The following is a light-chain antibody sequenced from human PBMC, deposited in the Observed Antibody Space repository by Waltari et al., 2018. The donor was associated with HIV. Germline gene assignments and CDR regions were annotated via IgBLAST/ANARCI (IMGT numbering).Light chain of an antibody. CDR3: SSWDSTRSAWV. Sequence: QSRLSLPPPASQTLRQTAILTCPGASNHARSPGGLCFQQHRGRPPKLLSYMTNGRPSGVSGRFSASRSGDTAYLSISSLESEDEAYYFCSSWDSTRSAWVFGGGT. V-gene: IGLV10-54*01. CDR2: MTN. CDR1: SNHARSPG. J-gene: IGLJ3*02.